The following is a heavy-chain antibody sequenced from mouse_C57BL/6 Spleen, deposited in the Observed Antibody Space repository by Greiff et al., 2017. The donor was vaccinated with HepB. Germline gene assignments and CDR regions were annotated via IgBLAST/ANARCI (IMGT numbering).Heavy chain of an antibody. CDR3: ARTMRYYFDY. CDR1: GYSITSGYY. V-gene: IGHV3-6*01. D-gene: IGHD2-4*01. Sequence: EVQRVESGPGLVKPSQSLSLTCSVTGYSITSGYYWNWIRQFPGNKLEWMGYISYDGSNNYNPSLKNRISITRDTSKNQFFLKLNSVTTEDTATYYCARTMRYYFDYWGQGTTLTVSS. J-gene: IGHJ2*01. CDR2: ISYDGSN.